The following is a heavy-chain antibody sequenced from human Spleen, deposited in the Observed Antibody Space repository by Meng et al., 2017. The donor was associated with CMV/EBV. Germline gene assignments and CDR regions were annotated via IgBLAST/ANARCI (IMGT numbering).Heavy chain of an antibody. V-gene: IGHV4-30-4*08. CDR1: GGSISSGDYY. D-gene: IGHD4-11*01. Sequence: SCTVSGGSISSGDYYWSWIRQPPGKGLEWIGYIYCSGSTYYNPSLKSRVTITVDTSKNQFSLKLSSVAAADAAVYYCARDSMTTYYYGMDVWGQGTTVTVSS. J-gene: IGHJ6*02. CDR2: IYCSGST. CDR3: ARDSMTTYYYGMDV.